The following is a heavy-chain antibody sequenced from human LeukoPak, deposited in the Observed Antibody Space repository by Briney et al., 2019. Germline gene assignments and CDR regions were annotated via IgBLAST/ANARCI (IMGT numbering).Heavy chain of an antibody. Sequence: GGSLRLSCAASGFTFSSYAMSWVRQAPGKGLEWVSAISGSGGNTYFADSVKGRFTISRDNSKNTLYLQMNSLRAEDTAVYYCARSRRRELLGTYFDYWGQGTLVTVSS. CDR1: GFTFSSYA. D-gene: IGHD1-26*01. V-gene: IGHV3-23*01. CDR3: ARSRRRELLGTYFDY. CDR2: ISGSGGNT. J-gene: IGHJ4*02.